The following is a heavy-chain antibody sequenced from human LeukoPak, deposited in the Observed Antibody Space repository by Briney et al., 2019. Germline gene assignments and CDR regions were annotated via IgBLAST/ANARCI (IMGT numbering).Heavy chain of an antibody. J-gene: IGHJ5*02. CDR3: ARRTYLSGVDP. CDR2: IYPGDSNT. CDR1: GYSFSSYW. D-gene: IGHD2-2*01. V-gene: IGHV5-51*01. Sequence: GESLKISCKGSGYSFSSYWIGWVRQMPGKGLEWMGIIYPGDSNTKYSPSFQGQVTISADKSISTAYLQWSSLEASDTAIYYCARRTYLSGVDPWGQGTLVTVSS.